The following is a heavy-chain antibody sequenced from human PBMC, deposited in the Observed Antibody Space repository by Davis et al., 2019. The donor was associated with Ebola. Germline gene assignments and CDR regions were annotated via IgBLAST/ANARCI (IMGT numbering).Heavy chain of an antibody. Sequence: PSETLSLTCSVSGGSISHYYWSWIRQPAGKGLEWIGRIYTSGNTNYNPSLESRVTMSVDMSKNQFSLKLNSVTAADTAVYYCARGVGYTSPYFDFWGQGILVTVSS. D-gene: IGHD1-26*01. CDR1: GGSISHYY. CDR2: IYTSGNT. V-gene: IGHV4-4*07. J-gene: IGHJ4*02. CDR3: ARGVGYTSPYFDF.